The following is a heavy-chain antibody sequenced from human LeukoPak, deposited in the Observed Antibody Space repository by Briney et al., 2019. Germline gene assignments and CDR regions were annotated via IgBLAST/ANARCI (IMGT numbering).Heavy chain of an antibody. CDR1: GGSISSYY. Sequence: SETLSLTCTVSGGSISSYYWSWIRQPPGKGLEWIGYIYYSGSTNYNPSLKSRVTISVDTSKNQFSLKLSSVTAADTAVYYCAGLSGSSDIKLDYWGQGTLVTVSS. CDR2: IYYSGST. V-gene: IGHV4-59*01. CDR3: AGLSGSSDIKLDY. D-gene: IGHD1-26*01. J-gene: IGHJ4*02.